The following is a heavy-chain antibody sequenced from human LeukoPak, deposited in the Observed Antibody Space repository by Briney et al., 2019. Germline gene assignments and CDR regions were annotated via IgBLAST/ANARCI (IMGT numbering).Heavy chain of an antibody. V-gene: IGHV3-23*01. CDR2: ISGTGGNT. CDR3: AQAQSNGFYWYFDC. D-gene: IGHD2-8*02. Sequence: GGSLRLSCAASGFTFSSYAMSWVRQAPGKGLEWVSAISGTGGNTYYADSVKGRFTISRDNSKNTLYLQMNSLRDEGTAVYYCAQAQSNGFYWYFDCWGQGTLVTVSS. J-gene: IGHJ4*02. CDR1: GFTFSSYA.